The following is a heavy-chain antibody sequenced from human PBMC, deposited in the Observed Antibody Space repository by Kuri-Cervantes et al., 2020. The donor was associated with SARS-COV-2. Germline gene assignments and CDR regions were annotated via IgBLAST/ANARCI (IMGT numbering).Heavy chain of an antibody. Sequence: GESLKISCAASGFTFSSYSMNWVRQAPGKGLEWVSSISSSSYIYYADSVKGRFTISKESGENSLYLHMNSLRGDDTAVYYCARSHTLYGGNSSPWDYWGQGTLVTVSS. CDR1: GFTFSSYS. V-gene: IGHV3-21*04. D-gene: IGHD4-23*01. J-gene: IGHJ4*02. CDR2: ISSSSYI. CDR3: ARSHTLYGGNSSPWDY.